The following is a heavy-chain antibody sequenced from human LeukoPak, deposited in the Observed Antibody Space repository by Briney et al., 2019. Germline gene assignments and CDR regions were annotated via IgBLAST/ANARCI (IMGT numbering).Heavy chain of an antibody. Sequence: GGSLRLSCAASGFTFSCYGMHWVRQAPGKGLEWVALLSYDESNKFYAGSVKGRFTISRDNSKNTLYLQMNSLRADDTAVCYCAKDGDRDGYNYADYWGQGTLVTVSS. D-gene: IGHD5-24*01. CDR1: GFTFSCYG. J-gene: IGHJ4*02. CDR2: LSYDESNK. V-gene: IGHV3-30*18. CDR3: AKDGDRDGYNYADY.